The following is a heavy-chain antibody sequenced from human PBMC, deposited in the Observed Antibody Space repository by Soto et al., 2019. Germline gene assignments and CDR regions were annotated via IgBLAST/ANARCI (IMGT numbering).Heavy chain of an antibody. CDR3: ARPHSSGWPMRWAFDI. CDR1: GYTFTCYY. Sequence: ASVKVSCKASGYTFTCYYMHWVRQAPGQGLEWMGWINPNSGGTNYAQKFQGWATMTRDTSISTAYMELSRLRSDDTAVYYCARPHSSGWPMRWAFDIWGQGTMVTVSS. D-gene: IGHD6-19*01. V-gene: IGHV1-2*04. CDR2: INPNSGGT. J-gene: IGHJ3*02.